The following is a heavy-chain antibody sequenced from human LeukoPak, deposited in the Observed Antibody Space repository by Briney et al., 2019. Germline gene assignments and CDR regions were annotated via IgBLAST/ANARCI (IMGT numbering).Heavy chain of an antibody. CDR2: IIPIFGTA. Sequence: ASVKVSCKASGGTFISYAISWVRQAPGQGLEWMGGIIPIFGTANYAQKFQGRVTITADESTSTAYMELSSLRSEDTAVYYCAREAGGHDSFDYWGQGTLVTVSS. J-gene: IGHJ4*02. D-gene: IGHD1-1*01. CDR1: GGTFISYA. CDR3: AREAGGHDSFDY. V-gene: IGHV1-69*13.